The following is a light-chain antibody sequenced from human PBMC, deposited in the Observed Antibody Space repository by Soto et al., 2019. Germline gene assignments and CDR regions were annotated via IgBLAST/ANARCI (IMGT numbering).Light chain of an antibody. J-gene: IGLJ1*01. V-gene: IGLV2-14*01. CDR1: SSDVGGYNY. CDR3: SSYTSSSTYV. Sequence: QSVLTQPASVSGSPGQSITIFCTGTSSDVGGYNYVSWYQQHPGKAPKLMISEVSNRPSGVSNRFSGSKSGNTASLTISGLQAEDEADYYCSSYTSSSTYVFGTGTKLTVL. CDR2: EVS.